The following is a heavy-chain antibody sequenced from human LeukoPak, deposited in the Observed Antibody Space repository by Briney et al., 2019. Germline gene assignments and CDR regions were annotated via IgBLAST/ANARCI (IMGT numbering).Heavy chain of an antibody. D-gene: IGHD1-26*01. CDR2: IYYTGST. V-gene: IGHV4-61*01. J-gene: IGHJ3*02. CDR1: GGSISSSYY. Sequence: SETLSLTCTVSGGSISSSYYWSWIRQPPGKGLEWIGFIYYTGSTSYNPSLKSRVTISVDTSKNQFSLKLSAVTAADTAVYYCARDQYYDAFDIWGQGTMVIVSS. CDR3: ARDQYYDAFDI.